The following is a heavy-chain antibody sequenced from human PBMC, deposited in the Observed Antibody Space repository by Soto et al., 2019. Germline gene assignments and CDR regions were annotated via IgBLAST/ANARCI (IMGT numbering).Heavy chain of an antibody. CDR2: ISTSGGTT. CDR1: GFTFSNFD. Sequence: EVQLLESGGGLVQPGGSLRLSCAASGFTFSNFDMSWVRQAPGKGLEWVSGISTSGGTTYYADSVKGRFTSSRDNSKNTLYLQMTSLRAEDPAVYYCATGTAAPAQWGQGTLVTVSS. V-gene: IGHV3-23*01. J-gene: IGHJ1*01. D-gene: IGHD6-13*01. CDR3: ATGTAAPAQ.